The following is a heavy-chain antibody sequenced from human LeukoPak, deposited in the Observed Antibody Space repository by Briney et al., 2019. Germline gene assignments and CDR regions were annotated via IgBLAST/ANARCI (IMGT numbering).Heavy chain of an antibody. V-gene: IGHV3-21*01. J-gene: IGHJ5*02. Sequence: GGSLRLSCAASGFTFSSYSMNWVRQAPGKGLEWVSSISSSSSYIYYADSVKGRFTVSRDNAKNTLYLQMNSLRAEDTAVYYCARDGSGLYNWNFSWFDPWGQGTLVTVSS. CDR3: ARDGSGLYNWNFSWFDP. CDR2: ISSSSSYI. CDR1: GFTFSSYS. D-gene: IGHD1-7*01.